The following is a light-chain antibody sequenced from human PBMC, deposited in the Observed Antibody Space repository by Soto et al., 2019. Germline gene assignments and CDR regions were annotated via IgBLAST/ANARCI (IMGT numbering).Light chain of an antibody. CDR1: QSISSW. CDR3: QQYNSYSSLT. Sequence: DIQMTQSPSTLSASVGDRVTITCRASQSISSWLAWYQQKPGKAPKLLIYKASSLESGVPSRFSVSGSVTEFTLTISSLQPDDFATYDCQQYNSYSSLTFGQGTKLEIK. CDR2: KAS. V-gene: IGKV1-5*03. J-gene: IGKJ2*01.